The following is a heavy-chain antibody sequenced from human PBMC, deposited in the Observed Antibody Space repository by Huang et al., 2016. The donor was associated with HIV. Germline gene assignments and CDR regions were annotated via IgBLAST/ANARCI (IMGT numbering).Heavy chain of an antibody. CDR3: ARGIDY. CDR2: INQSGST. J-gene: IGHJ4*02. Sequence: QVQVQQWGAGLLKPSEPLSLNCAVRDGSLSGYYLTWIRPSPGKGLEWMGEINQSGSTNYNPSLKSRVTMSVDTSKNHFSLQVKSLTAADTAVYYCARGIDYWGQGTLVIISS. V-gene: IGHV4-34*01. CDR1: DGSLSGYY.